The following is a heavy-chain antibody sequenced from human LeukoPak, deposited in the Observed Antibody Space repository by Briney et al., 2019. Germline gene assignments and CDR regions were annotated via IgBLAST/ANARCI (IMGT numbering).Heavy chain of an antibody. V-gene: IGHV4-34*01. CDR1: GGSFSGYY. CDR3: AKVAEGSGRYFPDS. J-gene: IGHJ4*02. CDR2: INHSGST. D-gene: IGHD3-10*01. Sequence: PSETLSLTCAVYGGSFSGYYWSWIRQPPGKGLEWIGEINHSGSTNYNPSLKSRVTISVDTSKNQFSLKLRSVTAADTAVYYCAKVAEGSGRYFPDSWGQGTLVTVSS.